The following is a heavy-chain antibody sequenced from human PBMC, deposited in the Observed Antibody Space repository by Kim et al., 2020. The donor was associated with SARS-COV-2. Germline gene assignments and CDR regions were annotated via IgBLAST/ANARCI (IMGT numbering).Heavy chain of an antibody. CDR3: ARGTGSSALDL. CDR1: GFTLGNYA. J-gene: IGHJ4*02. V-gene: IGHV3-13*04. Sequence: GGSLRLSCAASGFTLGNYAMHWVRQAAGKGLEWVSVIGKAGDTDYPGSVKGRFSIARENAKNSLYLQMNSLRAGDTAVYYCARGTGSSALDLWGQGTLVTVSS. D-gene: IGHD2-15*01. CDR2: IGKAGDT.